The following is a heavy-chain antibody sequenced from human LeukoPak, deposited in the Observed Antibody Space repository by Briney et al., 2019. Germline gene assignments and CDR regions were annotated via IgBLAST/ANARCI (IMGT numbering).Heavy chain of an antibody. CDR2: IIPIFGTA. D-gene: IGHD4-11*01. Sequence: ASVKVSCKVSGGTFSSYAISWVRQAPGQGLEWMGGIIPIFGTANYAQKFQGRVTITADESTSTAYMELSSLRSEDTAVYYCARDIPSGYDYSNYREEAFDIWGQGTMVTVSS. V-gene: IGHV1-69*01. J-gene: IGHJ3*02. CDR3: ARDIPSGYDYSNYREEAFDI. CDR1: GGTFSSYA.